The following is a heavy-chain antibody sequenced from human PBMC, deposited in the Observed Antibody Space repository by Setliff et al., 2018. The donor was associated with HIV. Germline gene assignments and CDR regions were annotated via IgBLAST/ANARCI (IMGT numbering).Heavy chain of an antibody. Sequence: ASVKVSCKASGYTFTSYGISWVRQAPGQGLEWMGWISAYNGNTNYAQKLQGRVAMTWDTSISTAYMELSSLRSEDTAVYYCARVRGSYYDYVWGSYRYDYWGQGTLVTVSS. CDR3: ARVRGSYYDYVWGSYRYDY. CDR2: ISAYNGNT. J-gene: IGHJ4*02. CDR1: GYTFTSYG. D-gene: IGHD3-16*02. V-gene: IGHV1-18*01.